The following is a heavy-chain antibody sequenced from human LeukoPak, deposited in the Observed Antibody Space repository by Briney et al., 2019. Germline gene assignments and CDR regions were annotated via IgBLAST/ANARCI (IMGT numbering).Heavy chain of an antibody. Sequence: ASVKVSCKTSGYTFTNFGINWVRQAPGQGLEWMGWISTYNGNTNYAQKFQGRVTITADKSTSTAYMELSSLRSEDTAVYYCASGTTDIVVVPATLRNYYFDYWGQGTLVTVSS. V-gene: IGHV1-18*01. CDR2: ISTYNGNT. CDR1: GYTFTNFG. CDR3: ASGTTDIVVVPATLRNYYFDY. J-gene: IGHJ4*02. D-gene: IGHD2-2*01.